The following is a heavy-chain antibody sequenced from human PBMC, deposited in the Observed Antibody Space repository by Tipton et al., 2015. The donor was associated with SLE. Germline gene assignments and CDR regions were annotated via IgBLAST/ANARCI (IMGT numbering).Heavy chain of an antibody. CDR1: DGSIRSTNYY. J-gene: IGHJ4*02. Sequence: TLSLTCTVSDGSIRSTNYYWGWIRQPPGKGLEWIGSIRYSGNTYYNPSLQSRVTLSADTSKNQFSLRRGSVTAADTAMYYCASRFCSSFTCSGAFDYWGQGTLFTVSS. D-gene: IGHD2-15*01. CDR2: IRYSGNT. V-gene: IGHV4-39*07. CDR3: ASRFCSSFTCSGAFDY.